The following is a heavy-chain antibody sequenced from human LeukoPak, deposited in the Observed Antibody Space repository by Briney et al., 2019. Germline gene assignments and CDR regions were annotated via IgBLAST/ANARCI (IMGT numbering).Heavy chain of an antibody. D-gene: IGHD2-2*01. CDR3: ARERTHCSSTSCSPHLGY. J-gene: IGHJ4*02. Sequence: SETLSLTCTVSGGSISSYYWSWIRQPPGKGLEWIGYIYYSGSTNYNPSLKSRVTISVDTSKNQFSLKLSSVTAADTAVYYCARERTHCSSTSCSPHLGYWGQGTLVTVSS. CDR2: IYYSGST. V-gene: IGHV4-59*12. CDR1: GGSISSYY.